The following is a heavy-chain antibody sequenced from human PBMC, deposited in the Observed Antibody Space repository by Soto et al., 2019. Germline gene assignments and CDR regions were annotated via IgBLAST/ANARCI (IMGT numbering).Heavy chain of an antibody. CDR3: AKDVSGYSARY. D-gene: IGHD3-10*01. V-gene: IGHV3-23*01. Sequence: GGSLRLSCAASGFTFSSYAMSWVRQAPGKGLEWVSAISGSGGSTYYADSVKGRFTSSRDNSKNTLYLQMNSLRAEDTAVYYCAKDVSGYSARYWGQGTLVTVSS. CDR1: GFTFSSYA. J-gene: IGHJ4*02. CDR2: ISGSGGST.